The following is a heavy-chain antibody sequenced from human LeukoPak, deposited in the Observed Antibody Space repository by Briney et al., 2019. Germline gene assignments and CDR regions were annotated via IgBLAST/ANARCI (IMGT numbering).Heavy chain of an antibody. CDR1: GGSFSGYY. V-gene: IGHV4-34*01. J-gene: IGHJ4*02. CDR3: AAQYSGYVRLDY. CDR2: INHSGST. D-gene: IGHD5-12*01. Sequence: TSETLSLTCAVYGGSFSGYYWSWIRQPPGQGLEWIGEINHSGSTNYNPSLKSRVTISVDTSKNQFSLKLSSVTAADTAVYYCAAQYSGYVRLDYWGQGTLVTVSS.